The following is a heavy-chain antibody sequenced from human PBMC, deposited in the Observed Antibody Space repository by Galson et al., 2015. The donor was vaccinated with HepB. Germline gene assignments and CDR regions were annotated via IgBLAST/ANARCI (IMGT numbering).Heavy chain of an antibody. CDR1: GYTLTELS. J-gene: IGHJ6*02. V-gene: IGHV1-24*01. D-gene: IGHD2-2*01. CDR3: ATTYCSSTSCYGLGYYYYGMDV. Sequence: SVKVSCKVSGYTLTELSMHWVRQAPGKGLEWMGGFNPEDGETIYAQKFQGRVTMTEDTSTDTAYMELSSLRSEETAVYYCATTYCSSTSCYGLGYYYYGMDVWGQGTTVTVSS. CDR2: FNPEDGET.